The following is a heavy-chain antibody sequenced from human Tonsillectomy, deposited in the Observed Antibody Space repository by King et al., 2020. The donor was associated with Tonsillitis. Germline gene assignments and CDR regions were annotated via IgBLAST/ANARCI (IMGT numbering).Heavy chain of an antibody. D-gene: IGHD2-21*01. J-gene: IGHJ4*02. V-gene: IGHV3-7*04. CDR3: ARDEAYSSFDY. CDR1: QFTFSSSW. Sequence: VQLVESGGGLVQPGGSLKLSCAASQFTFSSSWMTWVRQAPGKGLQWVATITPGGSEKYYADSVKGRFSVSRDNAKKSLALQMSSLRSDDTALYYCARDEAYSSFDYWGQGTLVTVSS. CDR2: ITPGGSEK.